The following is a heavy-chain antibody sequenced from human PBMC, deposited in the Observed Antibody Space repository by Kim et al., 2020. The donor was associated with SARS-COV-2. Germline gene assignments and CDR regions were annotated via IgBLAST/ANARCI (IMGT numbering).Heavy chain of an antibody. CDR3: ASLVCSGGIFPSPDFDY. D-gene: IGHD2-15*01. Sequence: GGSLRLSCAASGFTFSSYWMHWVRQAPGKGLVWVSRINSDGSSTNDADSVKGRFTISRDKAKNTLHLQMNSLRAEDTALYYLASLVCSGGIFPSPDFDYWGQGTLVTVSS. J-gene: IGHJ4*02. V-gene: IGHV3-74*01. CDR2: INSDGSST. CDR1: GFTFSSYW.